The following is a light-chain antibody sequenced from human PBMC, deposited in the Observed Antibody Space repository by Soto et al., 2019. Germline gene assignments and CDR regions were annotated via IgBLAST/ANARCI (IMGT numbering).Light chain of an antibody. CDR1: SSDVGSYNL. Sequence: QSVLTQPASVSGSPGQSITISCTGTSSDVGSYNLVSWYQQHPGKAPKLMIYEGSKRPSGVSNRFSGSKSGNTASLTISGLQAEDEADHYCCSYAGSSTYVSGTGTKVTVL. CDR2: EGS. V-gene: IGLV2-23*01. J-gene: IGLJ1*01. CDR3: CSYAGSSTYV.